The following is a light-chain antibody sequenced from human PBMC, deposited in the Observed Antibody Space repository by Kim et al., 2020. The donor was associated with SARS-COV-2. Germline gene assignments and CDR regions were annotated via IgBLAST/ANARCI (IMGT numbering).Light chain of an antibody. CDR3: QAWDSSTFYV. CDR1: KLGDKY. V-gene: IGLV3-1*01. J-gene: IGLJ1*01. CDR2: QVN. Sequence: VSPGQTASITCSGDKLGDKYACWYQQKPGQSPVLVIYQVNKRPSGIPERFSGSNSGNTATLTISGTQAMDEADYYCQAWDSSTFYVFGTGTKVTVL.